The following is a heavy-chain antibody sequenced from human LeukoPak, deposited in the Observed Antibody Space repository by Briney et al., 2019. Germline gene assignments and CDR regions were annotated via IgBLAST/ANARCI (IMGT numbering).Heavy chain of an antibody. CDR2: ISGSGGST. Sequence: GGSLRLSCAASGFTFSSYAMSWVRQAPGKGLEWVSAISGSGGSTYYADSVKGRFTISRDNSKNTLYLQMNSLRAEDTAVCYCAKDMYPNYYYYGMDVWGQGTTVTVSS. CDR3: AKDMYPNYYYYGMDV. CDR1: GFTFSSYA. D-gene: IGHD2-8*01. J-gene: IGHJ6*02. V-gene: IGHV3-23*01.